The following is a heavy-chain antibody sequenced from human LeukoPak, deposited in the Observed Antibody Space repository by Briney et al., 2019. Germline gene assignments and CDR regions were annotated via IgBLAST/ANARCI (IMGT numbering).Heavy chain of an antibody. D-gene: IGHD3-3*01. J-gene: IGHJ4*02. CDR2: IKQDGSEK. CDR3: ARERQNKDFWSGGDY. CDR1: GFTFSSSW. Sequence: GGSLRLSCVASGFTFSSSWMTWVRQAPGKGLEWVANIKQDGSEKYYVDSVKGRFTISRDNAKNSLYLQMNTLRPEDTAVYYCARERQNKDFWSGGDYWGQGTLVTVSS. V-gene: IGHV3-7*01.